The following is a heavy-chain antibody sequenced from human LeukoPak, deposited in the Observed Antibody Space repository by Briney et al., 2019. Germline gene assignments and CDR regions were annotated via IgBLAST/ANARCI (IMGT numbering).Heavy chain of an antibody. V-gene: IGHV3-53*01. CDR2: MYSRGDT. J-gene: IGHJ5*02. CDR1: GCTVSDNY. D-gene: IGHD6-13*01. Sequence: PGGSLRLSCAASGCTVSDNYMSWVRQAPGKGLEWVSVMYSRGDTYYANSVKGRFTFSRDISKNTLYLQMDGLRNEDTAMYYCARDAPQVPAAGVLASWGQGTLVIVSS. CDR3: ARDAPQVPAAGVLAS.